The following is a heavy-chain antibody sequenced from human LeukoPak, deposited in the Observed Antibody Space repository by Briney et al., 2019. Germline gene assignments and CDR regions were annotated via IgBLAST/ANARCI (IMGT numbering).Heavy chain of an antibody. V-gene: IGHV3-15*01. Sequence: PGGSLRLSCAASGFTFSIAWMSWVRQAPGKGLEWLGQIKKKTDGATTSYAAPVKGRFTILRDDSKNTLFLQMNSLKTEDTALYYCTWSGLKIESWGQGTLVTVSS. J-gene: IGHJ4*02. CDR2: IKKKTDGATT. D-gene: IGHD3-3*01. CDR3: TWSGLKIES. CDR1: GFTFSIAW.